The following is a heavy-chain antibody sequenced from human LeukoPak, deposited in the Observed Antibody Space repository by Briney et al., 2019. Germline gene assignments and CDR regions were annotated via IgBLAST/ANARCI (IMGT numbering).Heavy chain of an antibody. CDR3: ARRMDGSGSYYKSRPQIYYYYGMDV. CDR1: GFTFSSYS. D-gene: IGHD3-10*01. J-gene: IGHJ6*02. CDR2: ISSSSSYI. Sequence: PGGSLRLSCAVSGFTFSSYSMNWVRQAPGKGLEWVSSISSSSSYIYYADSVKGRFTISRDNAKNSLYLQMNSLRAEDTAVYYCARRMDGSGSYYKSRPQIYYYYGMDVWGQGTTVTVSS. V-gene: IGHV3-21*01.